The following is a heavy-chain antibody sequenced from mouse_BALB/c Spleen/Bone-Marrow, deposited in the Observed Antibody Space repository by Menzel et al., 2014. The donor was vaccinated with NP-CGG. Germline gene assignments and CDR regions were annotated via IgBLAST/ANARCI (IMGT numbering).Heavy chain of an antibody. CDR1: GFTFTDYY. CDR3: ARDSRSTVSHFDY. V-gene: IGHV7-3*02. J-gene: IGHJ2*01. CDR2: IRNKANVYTT. D-gene: IGHD1-1*01. Sequence: EVKLVESGGGLVQPGGSLRLSCATSGFTFTDYYMNWVRQPPGKALEWLGFIRNKANVYTTEYSASVKGRFTISRDNSQSILYLQMNTLRAEDSATYYCARDSRSTVSHFDYWGQGTTLTVSS.